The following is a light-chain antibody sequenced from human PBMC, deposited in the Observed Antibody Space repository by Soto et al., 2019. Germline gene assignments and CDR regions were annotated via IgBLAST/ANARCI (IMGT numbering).Light chain of an antibody. V-gene: IGKV1-39*01. CDR3: QQSYITPFT. CDR1: QDINSY. J-gene: IGKJ4*01. Sequence: DIQMTQSPSSLSASVGDRITITCRASQDINSYVNWYLQKPGKAPDLLIYSVSNLKTGVPSRYSGSGSATEFTLTISSLQPDDFATYYCQQSYITPFTFGGGTRVQI. CDR2: SVS.